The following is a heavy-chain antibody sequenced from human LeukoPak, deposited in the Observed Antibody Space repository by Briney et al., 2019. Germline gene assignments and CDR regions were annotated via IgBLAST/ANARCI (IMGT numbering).Heavy chain of an antibody. J-gene: IGHJ4*02. D-gene: IGHD3-16*02. V-gene: IGHV4-4*07. Sequence: SETLSLTCTVSGGSISSYYWSWIRQPAGKGLEWIGRIYPSGGTNYNPSLKSRVTMSVDTSKNQLSLKLSSVAAADTAVYYCARDYLNVWGSYRFSFDYWGQGTLVTVSS. CDR3: ARDYLNVWGSYRFSFDY. CDR1: GGSISSYY. CDR2: IYPSGGT.